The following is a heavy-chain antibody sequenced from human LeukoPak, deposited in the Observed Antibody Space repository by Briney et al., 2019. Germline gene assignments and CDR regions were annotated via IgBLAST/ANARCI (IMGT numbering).Heavy chain of an antibody. CDR3: VKSGGYGLIDY. CDR2: INHSGST. D-gene: IGHD6-19*01. CDR1: GGSFSGYY. J-gene: IGHJ4*02. Sequence: SETLSLTCAVYGGSFSGYYWSWIRQPPGKGLEWIGEINHSGSTYYNASLQSRVTISIDMSKNQFSLRLSSVTAADTAMYYCVKSGGYGLIDYWGQGTLVTVSS. V-gene: IGHV4-34*01.